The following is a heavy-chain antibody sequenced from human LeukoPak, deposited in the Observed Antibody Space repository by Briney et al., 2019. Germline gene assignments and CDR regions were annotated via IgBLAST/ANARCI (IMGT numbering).Heavy chain of an antibody. CDR2: INPNSGGT. V-gene: IGHV1-2*02. J-gene: IGHJ4*02. Sequence: ASVKVSCKASGYTFTGYYMHWVRQAPGQGLEWMGWINPNSGGTNYAQKFQGRATMTRDTSISTAYMELSRLRSDDTAVYYCAGTMVRGLNYYFDYWGQGTLVTVSS. CDR3: AGTMVRGLNYYFDY. D-gene: IGHD3-10*01. CDR1: GYTFTGYY.